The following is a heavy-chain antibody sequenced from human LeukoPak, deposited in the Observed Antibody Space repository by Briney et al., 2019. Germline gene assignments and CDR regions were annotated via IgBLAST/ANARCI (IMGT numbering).Heavy chain of an antibody. J-gene: IGHJ4*02. V-gene: IGHV4-34*01. CDR1: GGSLSPHY. Sequence: TSETLSLTCAVSGGSLSPHYWSWIRRPLGKGLEWIGEINNRGTTNYSPSLRGRATISVDTSKNQFSLRLTSVTAADTAMYYCARVPLWWLTPFDFWGQGTLATVS. CDR2: INNRGTT. D-gene: IGHD5-12*01. CDR3: ARVPLWWLTPFDF.